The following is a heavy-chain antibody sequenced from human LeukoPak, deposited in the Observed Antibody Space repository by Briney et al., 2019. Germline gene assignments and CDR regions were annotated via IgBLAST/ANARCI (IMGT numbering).Heavy chain of an antibody. J-gene: IGHJ4*02. D-gene: IGHD2-2*01. Sequence: GGSLRLSCAASGFTFSDYYMSWIRQAPGKGLEWVSYISSAVSTIYYADSVNGRFTISRDNAKNSLYLQMNSLRAEDTAVYYCARRIVVVPAAMSGAFDYFDYWGQGTLVTVSS. V-gene: IGHV3-11*04. CDR1: GFTFSDYY. CDR3: ARRIVVVPAAMSGAFDYFDY. CDR2: ISSAVSTI.